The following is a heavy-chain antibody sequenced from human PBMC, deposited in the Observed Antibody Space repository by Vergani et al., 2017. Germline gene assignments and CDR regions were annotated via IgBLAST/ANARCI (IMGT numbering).Heavy chain of an antibody. D-gene: IGHD2-15*01. CDR2: IHTGGST. CDR3: ARSRPYCTSGSCPAI. V-gene: IGHV4-61*02. CDR1: GESIRSGSHY. J-gene: IGHJ4*02. Sequence: QVKLQESGPGLLKPSQTLSLTCTVSGESIRSGSHYWSWIRQPAGKGPEWIGHIHTGGSTDLNPSVKSRVSISVDTSKSQFSLKLNSVTVAGTAVYYCARSRPYCTSGSCPAIWGQGTLVTVSS.